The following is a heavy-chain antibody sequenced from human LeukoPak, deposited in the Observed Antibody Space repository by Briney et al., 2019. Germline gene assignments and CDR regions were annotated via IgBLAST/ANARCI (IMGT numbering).Heavy chain of an antibody. CDR3: ARLGAYYDSSGYYHAAQDAFDI. Sequence: ASVKVSCKASGYTFTSYGISWVRQAPGQGLEWMGWISAYNGNTNYAQKLQGRVTMTTDTSTSTAYMELRSLRSDDTAVYYCARLGAYYDSSGYYHAAQDAFDIWGQGTMVTVSS. CDR1: GYTFTSYG. D-gene: IGHD3-22*01. J-gene: IGHJ3*02. CDR2: ISAYNGNT. V-gene: IGHV1-18*01.